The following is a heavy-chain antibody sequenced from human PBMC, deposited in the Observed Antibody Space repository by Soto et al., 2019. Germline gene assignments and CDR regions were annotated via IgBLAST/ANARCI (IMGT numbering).Heavy chain of an antibody. Sequence: PGVSLRLSCAASGFTFTTYAIHWVRQAPGKGLEWVAVISNDGRAKYYADSVKGRFTISRDNSKNTLYLQMNSLRSDDTAVYYCARDQCFGGGRSCYYFDFWGQGTLVTVSS. CDR1: GFTFTTYA. J-gene: IGHJ4*02. CDR3: ARDQCFGGGRSCYYFDF. CDR2: ISNDGRAK. D-gene: IGHD2-15*01. V-gene: IGHV3-30*04.